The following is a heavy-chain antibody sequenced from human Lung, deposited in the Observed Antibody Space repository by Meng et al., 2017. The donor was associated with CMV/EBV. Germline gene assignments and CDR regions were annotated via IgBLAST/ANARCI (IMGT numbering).Heavy chain of an antibody. Sequence: SLKISCAASGFTFSDYDMSWIRQAPGKGLEWVSYISDSGDAKFYGDAVKGRFTISRDNAKRSIFLQLNSLRADDTAVYYCARFVKDTSTWYSNYLDHWGQGXLVTVSS. CDR1: GFTFSDYD. D-gene: IGHD2/OR15-2a*01. V-gene: IGHV3-11*04. CDR2: ISDSGDAK. J-gene: IGHJ4*02. CDR3: ARFVKDTSTWYSNYLDH.